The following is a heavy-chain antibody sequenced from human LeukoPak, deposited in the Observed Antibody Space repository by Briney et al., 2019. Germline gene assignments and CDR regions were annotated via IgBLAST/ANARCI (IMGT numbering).Heavy chain of an antibody. D-gene: IGHD1-1*01. CDR1: GYTFTAFY. V-gene: IGHV1-2*02. Sequence: ASVKVSCKASGYTFTAFYIHWVRQAPGQGLEWMGWINPKSGGTNYAQKLQGRVTMTRDTSISTAFMEVSSLTSDDTAVFHCARGDNTHNWGRDYWGQGTLVTVSS. CDR3: ARGDNTHNWGRDY. CDR2: INPKSGGT. J-gene: IGHJ4*02.